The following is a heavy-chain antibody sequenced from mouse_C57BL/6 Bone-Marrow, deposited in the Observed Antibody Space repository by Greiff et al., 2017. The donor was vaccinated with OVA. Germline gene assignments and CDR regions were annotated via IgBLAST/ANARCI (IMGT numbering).Heavy chain of an antibody. Sequence: EVKLVESGAELVRPGASVKLSCTASGFNLTDDYMHWVKQRPEQGLEWIGWIDPENGDTEYASKLQGKATITADTSSNTAYLQLSSLTSEDAAVYYWTPFYYYGSSDYYFDYWGQGTTLTVSS. D-gene: IGHD1-1*01. CDR2: IDPENGDT. CDR1: GFNLTDDY. V-gene: IGHV14-4*01. J-gene: IGHJ2*01. CDR3: TPFYYYGSSDYYFDY.